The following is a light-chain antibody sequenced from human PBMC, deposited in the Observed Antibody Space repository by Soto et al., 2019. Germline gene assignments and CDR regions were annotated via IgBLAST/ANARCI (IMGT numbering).Light chain of an antibody. J-gene: IGLJ1*01. CDR1: SSDVGGYNY. Sequence: QSALTQPASVSGSPGQSITISCTGTSSDVGGYNYVSWYQQHPGKAPKLMIYDVSNRPSGVSNRFSGSKSGNTASLTISGLQAEDGADYYCSSYTSSSTFFGTGTKVTV. CDR2: DVS. V-gene: IGLV2-14*01. CDR3: SSYTSSSTF.